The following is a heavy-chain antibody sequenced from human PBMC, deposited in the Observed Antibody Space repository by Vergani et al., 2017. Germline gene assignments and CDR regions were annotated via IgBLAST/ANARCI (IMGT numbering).Heavy chain of an antibody. V-gene: IGHV6-1*01. J-gene: IGHJ4*02. CDR1: GDSVSSNSAA. CDR2: TYYRSKWYN. D-gene: IGHD6-19*01. Sequence: QVQLQESGPGLVKPSQTLSLTCAISGDSVSSNSAAWNWIRQSPSRGLEWLVRTYYRSKWYNDYAVSVKSRITINPDTSKSQFSLQLNSVTPEDTAVYYCARGGYSSGWYFFDYWGQGTLVTVSS. CDR3: ARGGYSSGWYFFDY.